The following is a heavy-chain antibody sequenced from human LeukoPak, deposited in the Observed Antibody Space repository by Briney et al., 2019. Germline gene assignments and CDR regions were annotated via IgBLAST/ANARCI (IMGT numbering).Heavy chain of an antibody. D-gene: IGHD3-10*01. CDR2: ISFDGSDK. V-gene: IGHV3-30*04. CDR3: ARVLGFGSPPAY. J-gene: IGHJ4*02. Sequence: GRPLRLSCAASGFNFKTYPMHWVRQAPGKGLEWVGLISFDGSDKSYADSVEGRFTISRDNSKNTLYPQMNSLTSEDTAVYYCARVLGFGSPPAYWGQGTLVSVSS. CDR1: GFNFKTYP.